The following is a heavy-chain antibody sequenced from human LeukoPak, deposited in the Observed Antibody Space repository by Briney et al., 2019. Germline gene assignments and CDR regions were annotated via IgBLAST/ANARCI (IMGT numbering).Heavy chain of an antibody. Sequence: GGSLRLSCAASGFTFSSYGMHWVRQAPGKGLEWVAVIWYDGSNKYYADSVKGRFTISRDNFKNTLYLQMNSLRAEDTAVYYCAMASYYALDYWGQGTLVTVSS. CDR1: GFTFSSYG. CDR2: IWYDGSNK. J-gene: IGHJ4*02. D-gene: IGHD2/OR15-2a*01. V-gene: IGHV3-33*01. CDR3: AMASYYALDY.